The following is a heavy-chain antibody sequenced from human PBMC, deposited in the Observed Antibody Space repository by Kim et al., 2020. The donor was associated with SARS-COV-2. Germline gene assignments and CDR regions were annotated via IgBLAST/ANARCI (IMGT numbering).Heavy chain of an antibody. CDR2: ISYDGSNK. CDR3: AKGKKQLVHYYYGMDV. J-gene: IGHJ6*02. D-gene: IGHD6-6*01. Sequence: GGSLRLSCAASGFTFSSYGMHWVRQAPGKGLEWVAVISYDGSNKYYADSVKGRFTISRDNSKNTLYLQMNSLRAEDTAVYYCAKGKKQLVHYYYGMDVWGQGTTVTVSS. V-gene: IGHV3-30*18. CDR1: GFTFSSYG.